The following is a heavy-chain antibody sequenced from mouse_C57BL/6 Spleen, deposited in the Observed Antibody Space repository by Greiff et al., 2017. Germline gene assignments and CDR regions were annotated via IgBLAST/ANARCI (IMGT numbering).Heavy chain of an antibody. CDR1: GYTFTSHT. V-gene: IGHV1-78*01. D-gene: IGHD2-5*01. J-gene: IGHJ3*01. CDR3: ARKSNCADGMAY. CDR2: IYPRDGST. Sequence: QVQLQQSDAELVKPGASVKISCKVSGYTFTSHTINWLKQRPEQGLEWIGDIYPRDGSTNYNEKFKSKATLTADTSSSTAYMQLNSLTSEDSAVYFCARKSNCADGMAYWGQGTLVTVSA.